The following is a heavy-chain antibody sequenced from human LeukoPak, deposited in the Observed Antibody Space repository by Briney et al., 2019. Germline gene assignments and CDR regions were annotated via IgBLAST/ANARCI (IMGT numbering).Heavy chain of an antibody. CDR1: GFTFSDYY. J-gene: IGHJ4*02. D-gene: IGHD2-2*01. CDR2: ISSSGSTI. CDR3: ARDCSSTSCLNDY. Sequence: GGSLRLSCAASGFTFSDYYMSWIRQAPGKGLEWVSYISSSGSTIYYADSVKGRFIISRDNAKNSLYLQMNSLRAEDTAVYYCARDCSSTSCLNDYWGQGTLVTVSS. V-gene: IGHV3-11*01.